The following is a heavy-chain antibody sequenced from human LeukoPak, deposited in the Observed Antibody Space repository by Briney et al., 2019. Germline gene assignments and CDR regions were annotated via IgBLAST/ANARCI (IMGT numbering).Heavy chain of an antibody. CDR3: ARGGIVVVPAALRH. CDR2: IWYDGSNK. V-gene: IGHV3-33*01. Sequence: PGRSLRLSCAASGFTFSSYGMHWVRQAPGKGLEWVAVIWYDGSNKYYADSVKGRFTISRDNSKNTLYPQMNSLRAEDTAVYYCARGGIVVVPAALRHWGQGTLVTVSS. D-gene: IGHD2-2*01. CDR1: GFTFSSYG. J-gene: IGHJ4*02.